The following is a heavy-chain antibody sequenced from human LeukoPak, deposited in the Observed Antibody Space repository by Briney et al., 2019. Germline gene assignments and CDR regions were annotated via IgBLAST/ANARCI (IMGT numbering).Heavy chain of an antibody. CDR2: IYTSGST. D-gene: IGHD4-17*01. Sequence: SETLSLTCTVSGGSISSGSYYWSRIRQPAGKGLEWIGRIYTSGSTNYNPSLKSRVTISVDTSKNQFSLKLSSVTAADTAVYYCARFAKTIYGDYIDYWGQGTLVTVSS. CDR1: GGSISSGSYY. V-gene: IGHV4-61*02. J-gene: IGHJ4*02. CDR3: ARFAKTIYGDYIDY.